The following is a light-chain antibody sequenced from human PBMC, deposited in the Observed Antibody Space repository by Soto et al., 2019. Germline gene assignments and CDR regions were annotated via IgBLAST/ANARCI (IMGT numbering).Light chain of an antibody. CDR2: DAS. J-gene: IGKJ1*01. Sequence: MQMTQSPSTLSATAGDRVTITCRASQSISSWLAWYQHKPGKAPKLLIYDASNLDSGVPSRFSGGGSGTEFSLTISNLQPDDSATYYCQQYENYWTFGQGTKVDIK. CDR3: QQYENYWT. CDR1: QSISSW. V-gene: IGKV1-5*01.